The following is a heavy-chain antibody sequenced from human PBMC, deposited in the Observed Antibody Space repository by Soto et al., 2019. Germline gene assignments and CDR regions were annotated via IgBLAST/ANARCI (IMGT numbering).Heavy chain of an antibody. D-gene: IGHD5-12*01. Sequence: QVQLVQSGAEVKKPGSSVKVSCKASGGTFSSYAISWVRQAPGQGLEGMGGIIPIFGTANYAQKFQGRVTITADESTSTAYMELSSLRSEDTAVYYCAIVEMATTAYYYYGLEVWGQGTTVTVSS. J-gene: IGHJ6*02. V-gene: IGHV1-69*01. CDR2: IIPIFGTA. CDR3: AIVEMATTAYYYYGLEV. CDR1: GGTFSSYA.